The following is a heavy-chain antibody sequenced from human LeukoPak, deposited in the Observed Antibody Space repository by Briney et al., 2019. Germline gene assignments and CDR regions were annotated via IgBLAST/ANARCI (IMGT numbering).Heavy chain of an antibody. D-gene: IGHD4-17*01. Sequence: GGSLRLSCAASGFTVTSSYMNWVRQAPGKGLEWVSIVYSDGTTYYADSVKGRFTISRDNSKNTLYLQMNRLRAEDTAVYYCAKDHHYGGHYWGQGTLVTVSS. CDR1: GFTVTSSY. J-gene: IGHJ4*02. CDR2: VYSDGTT. CDR3: AKDHHYGGHY. V-gene: IGHV3-66*01.